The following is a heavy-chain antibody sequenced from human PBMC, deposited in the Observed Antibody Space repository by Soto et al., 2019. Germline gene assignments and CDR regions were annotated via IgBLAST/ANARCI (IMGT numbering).Heavy chain of an antibody. CDR2: IYYSGST. V-gene: IGHV4-61*05. CDR3: AGGRDGYNSY. D-gene: IGHD5-12*01. Sequence: SETLSLTCTVSGGSISSSSYYWGWIRQPPGKGLEWIGYIYYSGSTNYNPSLKSRVTISVDTSKNQFSLKLSSVTAADTAVYYCAGGRDGYNSYWGQGTLVTVSS. CDR1: GGSISSSSYY. J-gene: IGHJ4*02.